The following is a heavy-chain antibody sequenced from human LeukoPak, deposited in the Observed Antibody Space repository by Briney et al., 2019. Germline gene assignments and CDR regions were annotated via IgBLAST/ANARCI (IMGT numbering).Heavy chain of an antibody. Sequence: PGGSLRLSCAASGFTFSSYSMNWVRQAPGKGLEWVSSISSSSSYIYYADSVKGRFTISRDNAKNSLNLQMNSLRAEDTAVYYCARGMRPYYDSSGYRDYFDYWGQGTLVTVSS. CDR2: ISSSSSYI. V-gene: IGHV3-21*01. CDR1: GFTFSSYS. CDR3: ARGMRPYYDSSGYRDYFDY. D-gene: IGHD3-22*01. J-gene: IGHJ4*02.